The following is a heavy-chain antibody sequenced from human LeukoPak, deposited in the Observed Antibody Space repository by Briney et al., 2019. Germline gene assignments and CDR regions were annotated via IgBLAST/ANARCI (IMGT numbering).Heavy chain of an antibody. CDR2: ISAYNGNT. CDR3: ARVYDSSGYYPDAFDI. J-gene: IGHJ3*02. D-gene: IGHD3-22*01. Sequence: ASVKVSCKASGYTFTSYGISWVRQAPEQGLEWMGWISAYNGNTNYAQKLQGRVTMTTDTSTSTAYMELRSLRSDDTAVYYCARVYDSSGYYPDAFDIWGQGTMVTVSS. CDR1: GYTFTSYG. V-gene: IGHV1-18*01.